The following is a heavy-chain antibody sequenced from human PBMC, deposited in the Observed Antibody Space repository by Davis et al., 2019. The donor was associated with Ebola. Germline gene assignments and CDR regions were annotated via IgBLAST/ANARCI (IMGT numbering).Heavy chain of an antibody. CDR3: ARGGPGTGTDY. CDR1: GFTFSSYG. J-gene: IGHJ4*02. CDR2: ISGSGGST. V-gene: IGHV3-23*01. D-gene: IGHD1-1*01. Sequence: GESLKISCAASGFTFSSYGMHWVRQAPGKGLEWVSAISGSGGSTYYADSVKGRFTISRDNAKNTLYLQMNSLRAEDTAIYYCARGGPGTGTDYWGRGTLVTVSS.